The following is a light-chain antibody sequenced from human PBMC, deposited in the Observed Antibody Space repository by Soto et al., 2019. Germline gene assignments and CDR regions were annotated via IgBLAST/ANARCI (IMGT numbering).Light chain of an antibody. Sequence: QSVLTQPPSVSGAPGQRVTISCTGSSSNIGAGYDVHWYQQLPGTAPKLFIYGNSNRPSGVPDRFSGSKSGTSASLAFTGLLAEDEADYYFYSYDSSLSGYVFGPGTKVTVL. CDR2: GNS. J-gene: IGLJ1*01. V-gene: IGLV1-40*01. CDR3: YSYDSSLSGYV. CDR1: SSNIGAGYD.